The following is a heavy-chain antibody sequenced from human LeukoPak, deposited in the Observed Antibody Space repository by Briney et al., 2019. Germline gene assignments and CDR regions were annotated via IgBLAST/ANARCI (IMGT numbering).Heavy chain of an antibody. J-gene: IGHJ6*03. CDR3: ARGVVAATFYYYMDV. CDR1: GYTFTGYY. V-gene: IGHV1-2*02. CDR2: INPNSGGT. Sequence: ASVKVSCKPSGYTFTGYYIQWVRQAPRQGLEWMGWINPNSGGTNYAQKFRGRVTMTRDTSISTAYMELSSLTSDDTAVYYCARGVVAATFYYYMDVWGKGTTVTVSS. D-gene: IGHD2-15*01.